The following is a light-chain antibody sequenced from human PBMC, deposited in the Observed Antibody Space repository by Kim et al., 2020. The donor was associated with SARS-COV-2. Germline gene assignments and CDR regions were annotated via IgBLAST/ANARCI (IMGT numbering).Light chain of an antibody. J-gene: IGKJ2*01. Sequence: SPGGRATRSCRGSQSVSSSYLAWYQQKHGQAPRLLIYGASSRATGIPDRYSGGGSGTDFTLTISRLEPEDFAVYYCQQYGSSPEYTFGQGTKLEI. CDR3: QQYGSSPEYT. V-gene: IGKV3-20*01. CDR1: QSVSSSY. CDR2: GAS.